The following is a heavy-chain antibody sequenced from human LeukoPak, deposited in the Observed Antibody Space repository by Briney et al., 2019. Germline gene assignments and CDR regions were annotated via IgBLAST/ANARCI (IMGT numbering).Heavy chain of an antibody. CDR1: GFTFSSYA. Sequence: HPGGSLRLSCAASGFTFSSYAMSWVRQAPGKGLEWVSAISDSGGSTYYADSVKGRFTVSRDNSKNTLYLQMNSLRAEDTALYYCARDRGNGFNSYFFDYWGQGTLVTVSS. J-gene: IGHJ4*02. CDR3: ARDRGNGFNSYFFDY. D-gene: IGHD5-24*01. CDR2: ISDSGGST. V-gene: IGHV3-23*01.